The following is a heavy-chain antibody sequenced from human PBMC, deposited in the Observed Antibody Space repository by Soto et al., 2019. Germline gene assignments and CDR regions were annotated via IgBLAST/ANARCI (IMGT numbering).Heavy chain of an antibody. D-gene: IGHD1-26*01. V-gene: IGHV3-23*01. CDR3: AKPAYSGSSPRDY. CDR1: GFTFSSYA. J-gene: IGHJ4*02. Sequence: EVDLLESGGGLAQPGGSLRLSCAASGFTFSSYAMSWVRQAPGKGLEWVSGISGSGGSTYYADSVKGRFTISRDNSKNTLYLQMNSLRAEDTAVYYCAKPAYSGSSPRDYWGQGTLVTVSS. CDR2: ISGSGGST.